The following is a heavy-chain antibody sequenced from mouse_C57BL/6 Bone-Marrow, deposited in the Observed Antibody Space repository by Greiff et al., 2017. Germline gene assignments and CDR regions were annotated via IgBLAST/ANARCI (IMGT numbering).Heavy chain of an antibody. CDR2: RDPSDSYT. Sequence: QVQLQQPGAEIVKPGASVKLSCKASGYTFNSYWMQWGKQRPGPGLEWIGERDPSDSYTNYNQKFKGKATLTVDTSSSTAYMQLSSLTSEDSAVYYCARKEGSPGCWYFDVWGTGTTVTVSS. D-gene: IGHD1-1*02. J-gene: IGHJ1*03. CDR1: GYTFNSYW. CDR3: ARKEGSPGCWYFDV. V-gene: IGHV1-50*01.